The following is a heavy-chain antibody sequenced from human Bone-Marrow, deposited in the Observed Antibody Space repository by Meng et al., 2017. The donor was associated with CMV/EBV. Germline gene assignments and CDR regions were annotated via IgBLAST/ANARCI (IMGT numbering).Heavy chain of an antibody. Sequence: ASVKVSCKASGYTFTGYYMHWVRQAPGQGLEWMGWINPNSGGTNYAQKFQGRVTMTRDTSISTAYMELSRLRSDDTAVYYCARGGARRTTVVTYDYWGQGTLVTVPQ. CDR3: ARGGARRTTVVTYDY. CDR1: GYTFTGYY. V-gene: IGHV1-2*02. CDR2: INPNSGGT. J-gene: IGHJ4*02. D-gene: IGHD4-23*01.